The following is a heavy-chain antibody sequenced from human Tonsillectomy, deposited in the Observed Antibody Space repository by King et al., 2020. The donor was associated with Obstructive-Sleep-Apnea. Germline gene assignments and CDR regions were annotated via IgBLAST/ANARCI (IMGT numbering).Heavy chain of an antibody. CDR3: AKDPRSGAGYGY. J-gene: IGHJ4*02. V-gene: IGHV3-23*04. CDR2: ISGSGGIT. Sequence: VQLVESGGGLVQPGGSLRLSCAASRFNFSNYDMSWVRQAPGKGLEWVSCISGSGGITYYADSVKGRFTISRDNSKNTLYLQMNSLSAEDTAVYYCAKDPRSGAGYGYWGQGTLVTVSS. D-gene: IGHD5-18*01. CDR1: RFNFSNYD.